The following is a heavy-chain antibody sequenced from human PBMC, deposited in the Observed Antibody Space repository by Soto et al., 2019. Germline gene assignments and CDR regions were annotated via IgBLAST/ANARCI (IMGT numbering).Heavy chain of an antibody. CDR1: GGTFSSYA. CDR2: IIPIFGTT. Sequence: QVQLVQSGAEVKKPGSSVKVSCKASGGTFSSYAINWVRQAPGQGLEWMGGIIPIFGTTNCAQKFQGRVTITADESTSTAYMDLSSLRSEDTAVYYCTKEPGAVAVAGSFDRWGQGTLVTVSS. D-gene: IGHD6-19*01. J-gene: IGHJ5*02. CDR3: TKEPGAVAVAGSFDR. V-gene: IGHV1-69*12.